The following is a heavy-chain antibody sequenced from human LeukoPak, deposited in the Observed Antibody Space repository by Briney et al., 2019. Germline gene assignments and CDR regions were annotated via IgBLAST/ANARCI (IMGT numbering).Heavy chain of an antibody. CDR3: AKAAASLDWFDP. Sequence: KAGESLRISFKGSGXSFTNYWISWVRQIPGKGLVWMGTIDPSDSYTNYSPSFQGHVTISVDKSISTAYLQWSSLKASDTAIYYCAKAAASLDWFDPWGQGTLVTVSS. CDR1: GXSFTNYW. J-gene: IGHJ5*02. D-gene: IGHD6-13*01. V-gene: IGHV5-10-1*01. CDR2: IDPSDSYT.